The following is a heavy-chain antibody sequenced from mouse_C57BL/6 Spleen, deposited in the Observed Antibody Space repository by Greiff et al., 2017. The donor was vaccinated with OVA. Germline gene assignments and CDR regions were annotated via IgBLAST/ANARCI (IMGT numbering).Heavy chain of an antibody. CDR2: IYPSDSET. V-gene: IGHV1-61*01. J-gene: IGHJ2*01. Sequence: QVQLQQPGAELVRPGSSVKLSCKASGYTFTSYWMDWVKQRPGQGLEWIGNIYPSDSETHYNQKFKDKATLTVDKSSSTAYMQLSSLTSEDSAVYDCARSWDYLDYWGQGTTLTVSS. D-gene: IGHD4-1*01. CDR1: GYTFTSYW. CDR3: ARSWDYLDY.